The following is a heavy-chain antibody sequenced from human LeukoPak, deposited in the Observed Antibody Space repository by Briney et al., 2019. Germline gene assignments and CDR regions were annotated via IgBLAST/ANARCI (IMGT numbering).Heavy chain of an antibody. V-gene: IGHV4-4*07. CDR3: AGDLAIPGDYYYYMDV. CDR2: IYSSGST. D-gene: IGHD2-21*01. Sequence: PSETLSLTCTVSGGSISSYYWSWIRQPAGKGLEWIGRIYSSGSTNYNTSLKSRVTISVDTSKNQFSLKLSSVTAADTAVYYCAGDLAIPGDYYYYMDVWGKGTTVTVSS. CDR1: GGSISSYY. J-gene: IGHJ6*03.